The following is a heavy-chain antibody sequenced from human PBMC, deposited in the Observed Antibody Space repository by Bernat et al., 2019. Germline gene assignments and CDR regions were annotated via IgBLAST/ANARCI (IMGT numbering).Heavy chain of an antibody. J-gene: IGHJ3*02. V-gene: IGHV3-21*01. Sequence: EVQLVESGGGLVKPGGSLRLSCAASGFTFSSYSMNWVRQAPGKGLEWVSSISSSSSYIYYADSVKGRFTISRDNAKNSLYLQMNSLRAEDTAVYYCARDHIVVVPAAIGDDAFDIWGLGTMVTVSS. CDR3: ARDHIVVVPAAIGDDAFDI. CDR1: GFTFSSYS. CDR2: ISSSSSYI. D-gene: IGHD2-2*01.